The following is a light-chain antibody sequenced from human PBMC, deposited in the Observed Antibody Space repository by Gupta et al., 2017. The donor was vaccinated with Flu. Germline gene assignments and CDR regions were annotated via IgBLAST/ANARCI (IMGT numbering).Light chain of an antibody. CDR1: GLGSKY. Sequence: SELTQPPSVSVSPGQTASITGSGDGLGSKYVSWYQQRAGHSPTLVIYQDSNRPSGIPERFSGSSSGSTATLTLRGTQAMDEADYYCQAWDSNTVLFGGGTKLTVL. V-gene: IGLV3-1*01. J-gene: IGLJ3*02. CDR3: QAWDSNTVL. CDR2: QDS.